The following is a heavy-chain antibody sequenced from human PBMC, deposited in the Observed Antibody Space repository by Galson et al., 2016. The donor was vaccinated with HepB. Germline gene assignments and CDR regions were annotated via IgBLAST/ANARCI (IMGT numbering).Heavy chain of an antibody. CDR3: PRDLLYVGSGSYSGY. CDR2: IISKAYGGAT. Sequence: SLRLSCATSGFTFGEYAVSWIRQAPGKGLEGVGFIISKAYGGATEYAASVKGRFTISRDDSKGIVYLQMNSLKTEDTAVYYCPRDLLYVGSGSYSGYWGQGVLVSVSS. CDR1: GFTFGEYA. D-gene: IGHD3-10*01. J-gene: IGHJ4*02. V-gene: IGHV3-49*03.